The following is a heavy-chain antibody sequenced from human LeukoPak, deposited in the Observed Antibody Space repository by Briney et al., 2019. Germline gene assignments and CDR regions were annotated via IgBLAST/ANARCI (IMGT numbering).Heavy chain of an antibody. V-gene: IGHV3-23*01. Sequence: GGSLRLSCAASGFTFSIYAMSWVSQAPGKGLEWVSAISSSGGSTYYADSVKGRFTVSRDNSKNTLYLQMNSLRAEDTAVYYCAKGVRGGTWYFDLWGRGTLVTVSS. J-gene: IGHJ2*01. CDR2: ISSSGGST. CDR3: AKGVRGGTWYFDL. D-gene: IGHD3-10*01. CDR1: GFTFSIYA.